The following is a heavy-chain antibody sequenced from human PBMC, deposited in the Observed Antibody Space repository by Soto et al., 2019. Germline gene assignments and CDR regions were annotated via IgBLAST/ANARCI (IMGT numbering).Heavy chain of an antibody. CDR1: GFTFSNYW. Sequence: GGSLRLSCAASGFTFSNYWMSWVRQAPGQGLEWVANIKHDGSDKNYVDAVKGRFTISRDNGKDSVYLQMNSLRVEDTAVYFCARDKRCAKSDGCCSWFDPWGQGILVTVSS. J-gene: IGHJ5*02. D-gene: IGHD5-18*01. CDR3: ARDKRCAKSDGCCSWFDP. CDR2: IKHDGSDK. V-gene: IGHV3-7*03.